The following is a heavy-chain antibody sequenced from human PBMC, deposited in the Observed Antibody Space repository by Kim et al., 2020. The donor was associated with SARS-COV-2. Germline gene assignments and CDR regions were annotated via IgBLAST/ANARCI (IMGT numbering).Heavy chain of an antibody. CDR1: GFTFSNYW. J-gene: IGHJ4*02. Sequence: GGSLRLSCAASGFTFSNYWMSWVRQAPGKGLVWVANIKQDGSEEYYVDSVKGRFTISRDNAKNSVYLQMNSLRAEDTAVYYCARDKLVGALWGERYDYWGQGTLVTVSS. CDR2: IKQDGSEE. CDR3: ARDKLVGALWGERYDY. V-gene: IGHV3-7*03. D-gene: IGHD1-26*01.